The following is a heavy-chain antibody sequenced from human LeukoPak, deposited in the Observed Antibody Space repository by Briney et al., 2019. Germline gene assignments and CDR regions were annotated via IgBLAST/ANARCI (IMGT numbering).Heavy chain of an antibody. J-gene: IGHJ4*02. V-gene: IGHV3-21*01. D-gene: IGHD5-24*01. CDR2: ISTSSSYI. Sequence: GGSLRLSCAASGFTFSSYSMNWVRQAPGKGLEWVLSISTSSSYIYYADSVKGRFTISRDNAKNSLYVQMDSLRAEDTAVYYCARDRWLQSQRYFDYWGQGILVTVSS. CDR1: GFTFSSYS. CDR3: ARDRWLQSQRYFDY.